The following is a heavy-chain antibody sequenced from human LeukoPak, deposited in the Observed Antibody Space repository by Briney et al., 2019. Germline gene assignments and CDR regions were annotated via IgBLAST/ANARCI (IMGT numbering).Heavy chain of an antibody. Sequence: GGSLRLSCAASGFTFDDYAMHWVRQAPGKGLEWVSLISWDGGSTYYADSVKGRFTISRDNSENSLYLQMNSLRAEDTALYYCAKDFYYYGSGSLDYWGQGTLVTVSS. CDR1: GFTFDDYA. CDR2: ISWDGGST. CDR3: AKDFYYYGSGSLDY. J-gene: IGHJ4*02. V-gene: IGHV3-43D*04. D-gene: IGHD3-10*01.